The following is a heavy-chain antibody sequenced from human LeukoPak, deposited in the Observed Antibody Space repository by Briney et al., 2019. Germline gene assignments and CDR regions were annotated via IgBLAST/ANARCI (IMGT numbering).Heavy chain of an antibody. Sequence: GGSLRLSCAASGFAFSVYEMYWVRQAPGKGLEWISYISSSGGTRYYADSVKGRFTISRDNARNSLSLQMNSLRAEDTAVYYCSTLTVASSLDYWGQGALVTVSS. D-gene: IGHD6-19*01. J-gene: IGHJ4*02. CDR3: STLTVASSLDY. V-gene: IGHV3-48*03. CDR1: GFAFSVYE. CDR2: ISSSGGTR.